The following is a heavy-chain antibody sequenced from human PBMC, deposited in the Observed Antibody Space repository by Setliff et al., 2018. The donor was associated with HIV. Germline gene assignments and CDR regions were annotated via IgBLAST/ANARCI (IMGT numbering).Heavy chain of an antibody. J-gene: IGHJ4*02. Sequence: PGGSLRLSCAASGFTFRRFSMHWVRQAPGKALEWVSLIQGDGSRTYYADSVKGRFTISRDNRKNSLYLQMNSLTDEDTAWYYCAKELDCGGDCSAYFDSWGQGTLVTVSS. D-gene: IGHD2-21*02. CDR2: IQGDGSRT. CDR3: AKELDCGGDCSAYFDS. CDR1: GFTFRRFS. V-gene: IGHV3-43D*04.